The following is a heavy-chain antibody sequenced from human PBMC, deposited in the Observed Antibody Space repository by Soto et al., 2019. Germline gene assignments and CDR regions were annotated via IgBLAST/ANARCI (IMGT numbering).Heavy chain of an antibody. V-gene: IGHV3-20*01. D-gene: IGHD3-16*01. J-gene: IGHJ6*02. CDR2: INWNGGST. CDR3: ARGGLGQWPDYCYGMDV. CDR1: GFTFDDYG. Sequence: EVQLVESGGGVVRPGGSLRLSCAASGFTFDDYGMSWVRQAPGKGLEWVSGINWNGGSTGYADSVKGRFTISRDNAKNSLYLQMNSLRAEDTALYHCARGGLGQWPDYCYGMDVWGQGTKVTVSS.